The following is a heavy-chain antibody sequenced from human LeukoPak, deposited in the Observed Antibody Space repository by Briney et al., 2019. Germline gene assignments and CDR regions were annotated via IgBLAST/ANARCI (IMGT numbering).Heavy chain of an antibody. CDR1: GGSISSGGYY. V-gene: IGHV4-31*03. J-gene: IGHJ4*02. CDR3: ARGFGGFPQPKRLDY. D-gene: IGHD2-15*01. Sequence: PSETLSLTCTVSGGSISSGGYYWSWIRQHPGTGLEWIGYIYYSGSTYYNPSLKSRVTISVDTSKNQFSLKLSSVTAADTAVYYCARGFGGFPQPKRLDYWGQGTLVTVSS. CDR2: IYYSGST.